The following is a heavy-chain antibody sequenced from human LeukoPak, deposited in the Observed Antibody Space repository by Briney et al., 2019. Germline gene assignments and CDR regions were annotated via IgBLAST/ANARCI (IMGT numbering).Heavy chain of an antibody. Sequence: SETLSLTCTVSGGSISSYYWSWIRQPPGKGLEWIGEINHSGSTNYNPSLKSRVTISLDTSKNQFSLKLSSVTAADTAVYYCARKDIVLMVYAKGRWFDPWGQGTLVTVSS. V-gene: IGHV4-34*01. D-gene: IGHD2-8*01. CDR3: ARKDIVLMVYAKGRWFDP. CDR1: GGSISSYY. J-gene: IGHJ5*02. CDR2: INHSGST.